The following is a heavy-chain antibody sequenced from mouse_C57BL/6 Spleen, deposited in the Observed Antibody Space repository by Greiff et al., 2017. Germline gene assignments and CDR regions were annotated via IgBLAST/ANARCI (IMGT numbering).Heavy chain of an antibody. D-gene: IGHD1-1*01. V-gene: IGHV1-55*01. J-gene: IGHJ2*01. CDR3: ARTPHYYSSSYNYFDY. CDR2: IYPGSGST. CDR1: GYTFTSYW. Sequence: QVQLQQPGAELVKPGASVKMSCKASGYTFTSYWITWVKQRPGQGLEWIGDIYPGSGSTNYNEKFKSKATLTVDTSSSTAYMQLRSLTSEDSAVYYCARTPHYYSSSYNYFDYWGQGTTLTVSS.